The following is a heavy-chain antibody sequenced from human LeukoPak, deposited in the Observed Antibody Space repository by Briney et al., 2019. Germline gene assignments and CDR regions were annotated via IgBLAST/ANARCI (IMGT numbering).Heavy chain of an antibody. CDR2: ISSSSSYI. D-gene: IGHD3-22*01. Sequence: GGSLRLSYAASGFTFSSHSMNWVRPAPGKGLEWVSSISSSSSYIYYADPVKGRFTISRDNAKNSLYLQMNSLRAEDTAVYYCARDGGPYYYDSSGQYYFDYWGQGTLVTVSS. CDR3: ARDGGPYYYDSSGQYYFDY. J-gene: IGHJ4*02. V-gene: IGHV3-21*01. CDR1: GFTFSSHS.